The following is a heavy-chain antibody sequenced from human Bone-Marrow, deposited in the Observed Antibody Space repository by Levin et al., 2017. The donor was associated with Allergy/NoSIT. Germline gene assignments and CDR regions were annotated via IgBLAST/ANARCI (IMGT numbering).Heavy chain of an antibody. CDR1: GASISSGNW. Sequence: SETLSLTCAVSGASISSGNWWSWLRQAPGKGLEWIGEIYHSGSTNLNPSLRSRITMSVDRSENRFTLQMCSVTAADTAVYYGAKRVVPPVERGKNWFDPWGQGTLVTVSS. D-gene: IGHD2-15*01. V-gene: IGHV4-4*02. J-gene: IGHJ5*02. CDR2: IYHSGST. CDR3: AKRVVPPVERGKNWFDP.